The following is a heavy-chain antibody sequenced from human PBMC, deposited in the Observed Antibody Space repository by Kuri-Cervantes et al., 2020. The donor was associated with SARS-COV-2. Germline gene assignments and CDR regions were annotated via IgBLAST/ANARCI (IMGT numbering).Heavy chain of an antibody. J-gene: IGHJ6*02. Sequence: GESLKISCAASGFTFSSYSMNWVRQAPGKGLEWVSSISSSSSYIYYADSVKGRFTTSRDNAKNSLYLQMNSLRAGDTAVYYCVRSYDFYGMDVWGQGTTVTVSS. CDR3: VRSYDFYGMDV. CDR2: ISSSSSYI. D-gene: IGHD3-3*01. CDR1: GFTFSSYS. V-gene: IGHV3-21*01.